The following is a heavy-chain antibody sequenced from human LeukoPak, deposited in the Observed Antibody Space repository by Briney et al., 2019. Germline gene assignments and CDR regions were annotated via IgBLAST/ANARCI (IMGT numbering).Heavy chain of an antibody. Sequence: GGSLRLSCAASGFTFSSYWMSWVRQAPGKGLEWVANIKQDGSEKYYVVSVKGRFTISRDNAKNSLYLQMNSLRAEDTAVYYCARTHFYYDILTGYYTPGFEDYWGQGTLVTVSS. D-gene: IGHD3-9*01. J-gene: IGHJ4*02. CDR3: ARTHFYYDILTGYYTPGFEDY. CDR1: GFTFSSYW. CDR2: IKQDGSEK. V-gene: IGHV3-7*04.